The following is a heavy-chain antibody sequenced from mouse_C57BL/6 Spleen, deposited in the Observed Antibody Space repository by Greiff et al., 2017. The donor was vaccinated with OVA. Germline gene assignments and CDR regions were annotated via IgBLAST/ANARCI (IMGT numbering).Heavy chain of an antibody. CDR2: IDPSDSYT. J-gene: IGHJ2*01. CDR3: ARGGGLLDY. Sequence: VKLQQPGAELVMPGASVKLSCKASGYTFTSYWMHWVKQRPGQGLEWIGEIDPSDSYTNYNQKFKGKSTLTVDKSSSTAYMQLSSLTSEDSAVYYCARGGGLLDYWGQGTTLTVSS. V-gene: IGHV1-69*01. CDR1: GYTFTSYW. D-gene: IGHD2-2*01.